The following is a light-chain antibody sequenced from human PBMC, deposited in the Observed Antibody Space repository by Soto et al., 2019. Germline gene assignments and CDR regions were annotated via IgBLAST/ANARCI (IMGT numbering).Light chain of an antibody. V-gene: IGKV3-20*01. J-gene: IGKJ2*01. CDR2: DIS. CDR3: QHHSSSPHT. Sequence: EIVLTQSPGTLSLSPGERATLSCRASQSIASSYLAWHQHKPGQAPRLLIYDISRRATGVPDRFSGSGSGTDFTLTISRLEPEDFALYYCQHHSSSPHTFGPWTKLEI. CDR1: QSIASSY.